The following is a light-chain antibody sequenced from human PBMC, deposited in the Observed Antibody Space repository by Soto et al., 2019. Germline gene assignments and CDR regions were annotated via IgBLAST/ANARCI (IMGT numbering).Light chain of an antibody. V-gene: IGKV3-15*01. CDR1: QGIGDT. J-gene: IGKJ4*01. CDR3: QHYVTWPLT. CDR2: DTS. Sequence: ENVVAQSPATPSVSPGEGATLSCRASQGIGDTLAWYQQKPGQAPRLLIYDTSIRATGVPARFSGSRSGAEFTLTICSLQSEDFAVYYCQHYVTWPLTFGGGTKVDIK.